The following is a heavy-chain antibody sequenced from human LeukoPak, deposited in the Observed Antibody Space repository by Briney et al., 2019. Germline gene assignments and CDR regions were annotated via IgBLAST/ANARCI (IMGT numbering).Heavy chain of an antibody. J-gene: IGHJ4*02. CDR1: GFTFSSYA. CDR2: FSGSGGST. Sequence: GGSLRLSCAASGFTFSSYAMSWVRQAPGKGLEWVSAFSGSGGSTYYADFVKGRFTIPRDNSKNTLYLQMNSLRAEDTAVYYCAKFLPTHIVVANYYFDYWGQGTLVTVSS. D-gene: IGHD2-21*01. CDR3: AKFLPTHIVVANYYFDY. V-gene: IGHV3-23*01.